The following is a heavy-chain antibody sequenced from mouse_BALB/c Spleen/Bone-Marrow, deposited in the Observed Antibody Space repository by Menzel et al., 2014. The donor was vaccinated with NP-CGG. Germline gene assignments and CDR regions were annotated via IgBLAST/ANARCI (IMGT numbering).Heavy chain of an antibody. V-gene: IGHV14-3*02. CDR3: ARSLYDGYFSWFAY. D-gene: IGHD2-3*01. CDR1: GFNIKDTY. J-gene: IGHJ3*01. Sequence: EVNVVESGAELVKPGASVKLSCTASGFNIKDTYMHWVKQRPEQGLEWIGRIDPANGNTKYDPKFQGKATITAVTSSNTAYLQLSSLTSEDTAAYYCARSLYDGYFSWFAYWGQGTLVTVSA. CDR2: IDPANGNT.